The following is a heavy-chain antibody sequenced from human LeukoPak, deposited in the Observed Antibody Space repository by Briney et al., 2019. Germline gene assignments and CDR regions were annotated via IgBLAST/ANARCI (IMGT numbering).Heavy chain of an antibody. V-gene: IGHV4-61*02. Sequence: SQTLSLTCTVSGGSISSGSYYWSWIRQPAGKGLEWIGRIYTSGSTNYNPSLKSRVTISVDTSKNQFSLKLSSVTAADTAVYYCARGPVSTPPSRGLWGPSYYYYYGMDVWGQGTTVTVSS. CDR1: GGSISSGSYY. J-gene: IGHJ6*02. CDR3: ARGPVSTPPSRGLWGPSYYYYYGMDV. D-gene: IGHD2-21*01. CDR2: IYTSGST.